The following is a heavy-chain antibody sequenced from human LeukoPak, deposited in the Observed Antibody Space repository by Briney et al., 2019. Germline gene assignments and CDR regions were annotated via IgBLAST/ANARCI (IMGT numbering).Heavy chain of an antibody. CDR1: GGTFSDYV. Sequence: SVKVSCKASGGTFSDYVISWVRQAPGQGLEWMGGIVPISQKTTYAQKFQGRVTVTADHFTNTAYMEVSSLRFEDTAGYYCARSTWDYWYFDIWGRGTLVTVSS. CDR2: IVPISQKT. J-gene: IGHJ2*01. CDR3: ARSTWDYWYFDI. V-gene: IGHV1-69*01. D-gene: IGHD1-26*01.